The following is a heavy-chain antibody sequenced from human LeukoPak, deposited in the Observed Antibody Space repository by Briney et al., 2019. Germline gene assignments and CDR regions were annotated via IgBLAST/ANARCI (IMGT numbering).Heavy chain of an antibody. CDR1: GFTFSSYA. V-gene: IGHV3-23*01. D-gene: IGHD5-18*01. J-gene: IGHJ4*02. CDR3: AKSPTAMVTATYY. CDR2: ISGSGGST. Sequence: GGPLRLSCAASGFTFSSYAMSWVRQAPGKGLEWVSAISGSGGSTYYADSVKGRFTISRDNSKNTLYLQMNSLRAEDTAVYYCAKSPTAMVTATYYWGQGTLVTVSS.